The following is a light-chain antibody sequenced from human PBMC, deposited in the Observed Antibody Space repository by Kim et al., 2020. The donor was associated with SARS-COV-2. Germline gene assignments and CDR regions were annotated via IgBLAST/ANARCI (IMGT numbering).Light chain of an antibody. CDR1: QSVGIS. CDR3: QQRDNWPYT. J-gene: IGKJ2*01. Sequence: EIVLTQSPATLSLSPGERATLSCRASQSVGISLAWYQQKPGLPPRLLIWDTSNRPAAIPGRFSGSGSGTDFTLTISSLEPEDFAVYFCQQRDNWPYTFGQGTKLEI. V-gene: IGKV3-11*01. CDR2: DTS.